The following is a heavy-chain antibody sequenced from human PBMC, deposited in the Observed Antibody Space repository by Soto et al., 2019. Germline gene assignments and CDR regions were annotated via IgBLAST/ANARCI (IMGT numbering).Heavy chain of an antibody. J-gene: IGHJ3*02. CDR2: IYYSGST. V-gene: IGHV4-31*03. Sequence: QVQLQESGPGLVKPSQTLSLTCTVSGGSISSGGYYWSWIRQHPGKGLEWIGYIYYSGSTYYNPSLKSRVTISVDTSKNQFSLKLSSVTAADTAVYYCARDPLYAPYYDFWSGYNVAFDIWGQGTMVTVSS. D-gene: IGHD3-3*01. CDR3: ARDPLYAPYYDFWSGYNVAFDI. CDR1: GGSISSGGYY.